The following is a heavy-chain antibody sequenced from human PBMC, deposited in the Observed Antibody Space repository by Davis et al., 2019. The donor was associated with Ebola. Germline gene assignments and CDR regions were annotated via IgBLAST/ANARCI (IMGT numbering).Heavy chain of an antibody. CDR3: ARDFGYYDSSGYYYWYYGMDV. Sequence: GESLKISCAASGFTFSSYSMHWVRQAPGKGLEWVAVIWYDGSNKYYADSVKGRFTISRDNSKNTLYLQMNSLRAEDTAVYYCARDFGYYDSSGYYYWYYGMDVWGQGTTVTVSS. J-gene: IGHJ6*02. CDR1: GFTFSSYS. V-gene: IGHV3-33*08. CDR2: IWYDGSNK. D-gene: IGHD3-22*01.